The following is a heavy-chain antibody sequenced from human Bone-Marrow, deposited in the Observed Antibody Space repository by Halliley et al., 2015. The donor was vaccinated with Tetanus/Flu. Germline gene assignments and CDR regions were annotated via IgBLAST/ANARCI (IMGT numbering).Heavy chain of an antibody. Sequence: SLRLSCSASGFNFRTYSMYWVRQAPGKGLQYVSAITSNGGRSFSADSVKGRITISRDNSNNTLHLQLSSLRIEDTAVYYCVKGLTVTPILLFDHWGRGTLVTVSS. CDR1: GFNFRTYS. CDR3: VKGLTVTPILLFDH. J-gene: IGHJ4*02. CDR2: ITSNGGRS. D-gene: IGHD4-17*01. V-gene: IGHV3-64D*06.